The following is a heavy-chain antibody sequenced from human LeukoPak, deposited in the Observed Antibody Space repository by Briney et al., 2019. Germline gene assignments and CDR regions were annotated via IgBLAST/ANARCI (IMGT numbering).Heavy chain of an antibody. CDR1: GFTFSSYA. CDR2: ISSSGGTT. V-gene: IGHV3-23*01. CDR3: AKLSTMVVVVISPYFDY. Sequence: RGSLRLSCAASGFTFSSYAMSWVRQAPGKGLEWVSTISSSGGTTYYADSVKGRFTISRDNSKNTVHLQMNRLRAEDTAVYYCAKLSTMVVVVISPYFDYWGQGTLVTVSS. D-gene: IGHD3-22*01. J-gene: IGHJ4*02.